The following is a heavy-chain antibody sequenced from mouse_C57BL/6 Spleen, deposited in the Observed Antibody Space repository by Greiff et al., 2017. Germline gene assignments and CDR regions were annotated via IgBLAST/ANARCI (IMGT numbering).Heavy chain of an antibody. Sequence: VQLQQSGAELVRPGASVTLSCKASGYTFTDYEMHWVKQTPVHGLEWIGAIDPETGGTAYNQKFKGKAILTADKSSSTAYMELRSLTSEDSAVYYCTRDYGSIRPWYFDVWGTGTTVTVSS. CDR3: TRDYGSIRPWYFDV. CDR2: IDPETGGT. CDR1: GYTFTDYE. V-gene: IGHV1-15*01. D-gene: IGHD1-1*01. J-gene: IGHJ1*03.